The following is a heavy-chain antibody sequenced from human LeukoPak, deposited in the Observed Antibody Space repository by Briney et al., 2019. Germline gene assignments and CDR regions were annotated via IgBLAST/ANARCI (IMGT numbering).Heavy chain of an antibody. CDR3: ARDKGDYGDYYWFDP. CDR2: IHYSGST. D-gene: IGHD4-17*01. J-gene: IGHJ5*02. Sequence: SETLSLTCTVSSGSISSYNWSWIRQPPGKGLEWIGYIHYSGSTNYNPSLKSRVSISVETSKNQFSLKLRSVTAADTAVYYCARDKGDYGDYYWFDPWGQGTLVTVSS. V-gene: IGHV4-59*01. CDR1: SGSISSYN.